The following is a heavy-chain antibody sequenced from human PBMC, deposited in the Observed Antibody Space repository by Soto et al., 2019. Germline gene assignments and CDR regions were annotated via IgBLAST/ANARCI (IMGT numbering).Heavy chain of an antibody. J-gene: IGHJ5*02. V-gene: IGHV4-34*01. CDR1: GGSFSGYY. CDR2: INHSGST. D-gene: IGHD3-10*01. Sequence: SETLSLTCAVYGGSFSGYYWSWIRQPPGKGLEWIGEINHSGSTNYNPSLKSRVTISVDTSKNQFSLKLSSVTAADTAVYYCARPGPLYYYGSGSYYRGTYNWFDPWGQGTLVTVSS. CDR3: ARPGPLYYYGSGSYYRGTYNWFDP.